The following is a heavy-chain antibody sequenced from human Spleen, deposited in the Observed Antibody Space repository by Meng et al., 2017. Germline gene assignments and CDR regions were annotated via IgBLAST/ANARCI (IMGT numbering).Heavy chain of an antibody. Sequence: SVKVSCKAPGGIFSNSVVGWVRQAPGQGLEWMGGINGVFGTTNYAQKFQGRVTITADRSTSTAYMEMSRLRSEDTAVYYCASDSSGYTTDAFDIWGHGTVVTVSS. D-gene: IGHD3-22*01. CDR2: INGVFGTT. V-gene: IGHV1-69*06. CDR1: GGIFSNSV. J-gene: IGHJ3*02. CDR3: ASDSSGYTTDAFDI.